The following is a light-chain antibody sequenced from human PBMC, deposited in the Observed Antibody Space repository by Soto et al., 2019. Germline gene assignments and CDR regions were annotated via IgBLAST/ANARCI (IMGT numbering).Light chain of an antibody. CDR3: NSHTSSSTQYV. Sequence: QSVPSSPASVSGSPGAMISIPCTRTSSDVCDYNSVSWYQQHPCKDPKVIIYEVSNRTSRVSNHFSGYNSGNTASLAISGLQAEDETDYYYNSHTSSSTQYVSETWTNVT. J-gene: IGLJ1*01. V-gene: IGLV2-14*01. CDR1: SSDVCDYNS. CDR2: EVS.